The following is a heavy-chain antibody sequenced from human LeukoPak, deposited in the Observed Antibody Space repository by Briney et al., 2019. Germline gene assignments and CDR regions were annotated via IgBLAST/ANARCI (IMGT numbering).Heavy chain of an antibody. J-gene: IGHJ4*02. CDR2: IDYSGST. CDR1: GGSISSTSYY. Sequence: SETLSLTCTVSGGSISSTSYYWGWIRQPPGKGLEWIGSIDYSGSTYYNPSLKSRVTISVDTSKNQFSLKLSSVTAADTAVHYCARLRVSSFIFDYWGQGTLVTVSS. V-gene: IGHV4-39*01. D-gene: IGHD2/OR15-2a*01. CDR3: ARLRVSSFIFDY.